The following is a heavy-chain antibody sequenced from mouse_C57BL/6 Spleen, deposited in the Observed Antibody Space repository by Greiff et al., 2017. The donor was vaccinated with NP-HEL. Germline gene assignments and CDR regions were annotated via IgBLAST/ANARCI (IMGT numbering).Heavy chain of an antibody. V-gene: IGHV1-59*01. Sequence: QVQLQQPGAELVRPGTSVKLSCKASGYTFTSYWMHWVKQRPGQGLEWIGVIDPSDSYTNYNQKFKGKATLTVDTSSSTAYMQLSSLTSEDSAVYYCARYDYRYDYWGQGTTLTVSS. J-gene: IGHJ2*01. CDR1: GYTFTSYW. CDR3: ARYDYRYDY. CDR2: IDPSDSYT. D-gene: IGHD2-4*01.